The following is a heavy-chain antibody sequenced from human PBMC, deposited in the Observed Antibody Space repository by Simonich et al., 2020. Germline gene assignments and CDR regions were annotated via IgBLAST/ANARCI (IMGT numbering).Heavy chain of an antibody. CDR3: ARVGYSNYYYYGMDV. D-gene: IGHD6-13*01. Sequence: QVQLQESGPGLVKPSETLSLTCAVSGYSISSGYYWGWIRQPPWKGLGWIGSIYHRGSTSYNPSLKRRVTISVDTSKNQFSRKLSSVTAADTAVYYCARVGYSNYYYYGMDVWGQGTTVTVSS. J-gene: IGHJ6*02. CDR1: GYSISSGYY. V-gene: IGHV4-38-2*01. CDR2: IYHRGST.